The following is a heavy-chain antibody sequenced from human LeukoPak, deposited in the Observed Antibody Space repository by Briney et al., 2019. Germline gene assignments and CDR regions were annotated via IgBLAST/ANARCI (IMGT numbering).Heavy chain of an antibody. V-gene: IGHV3-48*03. J-gene: IGHJ6*04. Sequence: PGGSLRLSCAASGFNFISSWMNWVRQAPGKGLEWVSYISSSGSTIYYADSVKGRFTISRDNAKNSLYLQMNSLRAEDTAVYYCAELGITMIGGVWGKGTTVTISS. CDR2: ISSSGSTI. CDR1: GFNFISSW. D-gene: IGHD3-10*02. CDR3: AELGITMIGGV.